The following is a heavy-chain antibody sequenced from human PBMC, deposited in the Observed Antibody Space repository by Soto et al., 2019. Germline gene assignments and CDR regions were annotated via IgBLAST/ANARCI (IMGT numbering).Heavy chain of an antibody. CDR1: GGSISSYY. J-gene: IGHJ5*02. D-gene: IGHD4-4*01. V-gene: IGHV4-59*01. CDR3: ARHSYYSNPLRFDP. CDR2: IYYSGST. Sequence: SETLSLTCTVSGGSISSYYWSWIRQPPGKGLEWIGYIYYSGSTNYNPSLKSRVTISVDTSKNQFSLKLSSVTAADTAVYYCARHSYYSNPLRFDPWGQGTLVTVSS.